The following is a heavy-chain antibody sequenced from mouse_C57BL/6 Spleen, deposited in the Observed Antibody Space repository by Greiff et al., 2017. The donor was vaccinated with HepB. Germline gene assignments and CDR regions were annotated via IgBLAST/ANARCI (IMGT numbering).Heavy chain of an antibody. CDR2: INPNNGGT. D-gene: IGHD2-1*01. CDR1: GYTFTDYY. V-gene: IGHV1-26*01. Sequence: EVQLQQSGPELVKPGASVKISCKASGYTFTDYYMNWVKQSHGKSLEWIGDINPNNGGTSYNQKFKGKATLTVDKSSSTAYMELRSLTSEDSAVYYCAGAYGNYDWYFDVWGTGTTVTVSS. CDR3: AGAYGNYDWYFDV. J-gene: IGHJ1*03.